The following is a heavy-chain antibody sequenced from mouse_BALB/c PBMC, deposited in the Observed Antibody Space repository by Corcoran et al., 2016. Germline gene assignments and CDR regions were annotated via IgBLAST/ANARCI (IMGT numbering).Heavy chain of an antibody. CDR3: AREPRAMDY. J-gene: IGHJ4*01. Sequence: QIQLVQSVPELKKPGETVKISCKASGYTFTNYGMNWVKQAPGKGLKWMGWINTYTGEPTYADDFKGRFAFSLETSASIAYLQINNLKNEDTATYFCAREPRAMDYWGQGTSVTVSS. CDR1: GYTFTNYG. CDR2: INTYTGEP. V-gene: IGHV9-3-1*01.